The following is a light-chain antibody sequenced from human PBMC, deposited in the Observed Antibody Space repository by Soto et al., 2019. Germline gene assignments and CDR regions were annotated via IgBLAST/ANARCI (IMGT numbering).Light chain of an antibody. CDR1: SSDVGGYSY. V-gene: IGLV2-8*01. Sequence: QSALTQPPSASGSPGQSVTISCTGTSSDVGGYSYVSWYQQHPGKAPKLMISEVTKRPSGVPDRFSGSKSGNTASPTVSGLQAEDEADYYCSSYAGSNNWVFGGGTQLTVL. CDR3: SSYAGSNNWV. J-gene: IGLJ3*02. CDR2: EVT.